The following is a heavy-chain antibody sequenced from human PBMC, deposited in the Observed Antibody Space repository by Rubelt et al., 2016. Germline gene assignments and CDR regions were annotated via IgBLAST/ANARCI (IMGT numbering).Heavy chain of an antibody. CDR3: ATEEMATVYFDY. J-gene: IGHJ4*02. V-gene: IGHV4-30-2*01. CDR1: GGSISSGGYS. CDR2: IYHSGST. Sequence: QLQLQESGSGLVKPSQTLSLTCAVSGGSISSGGYSWSWIRQPPGKGLEWIGYIYHSGSTYYNPSLKSRVTISVDRFKDQFSLKLSSVTAADTAVYYCATEEMATVYFDYWGQGTLVTVSS. D-gene: IGHD5-24*01.